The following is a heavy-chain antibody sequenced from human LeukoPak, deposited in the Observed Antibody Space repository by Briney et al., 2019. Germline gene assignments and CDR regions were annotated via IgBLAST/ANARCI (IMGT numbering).Heavy chain of an antibody. V-gene: IGHV3-30*01. CDR1: GFTFSSYA. J-gene: IGHJ4*02. CDR3: ARSPYYYDPYFDY. CDR2: ISYDGSNK. Sequence: GALRLSCAASGFTFSSYAMHWVRQAPGKGLEWVAVISYDGSNKYYADSVKGRFTISRDNSKNTLYLQMNSLRAEDTAVYYCARSPYYYDPYFDYWGQGTLVTVSS. D-gene: IGHD3-22*01.